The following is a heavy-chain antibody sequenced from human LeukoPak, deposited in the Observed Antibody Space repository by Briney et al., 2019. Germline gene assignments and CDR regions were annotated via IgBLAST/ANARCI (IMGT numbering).Heavy chain of an antibody. CDR3: ARDGFSSSWPYYFDF. Sequence: ASVKVSCKASGYTFINYGITWVRQAPGQGLEWMGWISSYNGNTNYAQKFQGRVTMTTDTFTSTAYMELKSLRSDDTAVYHCARDGFSSSWPYYFDFWGQGSLVTVSS. D-gene: IGHD6-13*01. CDR1: GYTFINYG. CDR2: ISSYNGNT. J-gene: IGHJ4*02. V-gene: IGHV1-18*01.